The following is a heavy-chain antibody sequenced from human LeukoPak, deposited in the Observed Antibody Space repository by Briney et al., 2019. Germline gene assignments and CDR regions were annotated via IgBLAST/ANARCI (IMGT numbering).Heavy chain of an antibody. CDR2: MNPNSGNT. CDR3: ARGRPTYYDFWSGYPLHDGFDP. J-gene: IGHJ5*02. Sequence: ASVKVSCKASGYTFTSYDINWVRQATGQGLEWMGWMNPNSGNTGYAQKFQGRVTITRNTSISTAYMELSSLRSEDTAVYYCARGRPTYYDFWSGYPLHDGFDPWGQGTLVTVSS. D-gene: IGHD3-3*01. CDR1: GYTFTSYD. V-gene: IGHV1-8*03.